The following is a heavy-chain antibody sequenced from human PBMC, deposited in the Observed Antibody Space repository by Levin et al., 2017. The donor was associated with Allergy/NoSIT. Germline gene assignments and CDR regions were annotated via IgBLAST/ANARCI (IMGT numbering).Heavy chain of an antibody. CDR3: ARGLIRGPRIYYGMDV. D-gene: IGHD3-10*01. CDR2: INDGGTR. CDR1: SGSFTDSY. V-gene: IGHV4-34*01. J-gene: IGHJ6*02. Sequence: PSETLSLTCSVYSGSFTDSYWNWIRQSPGKGLEWIGEINDGGTRDYNPSPRSRVTISKDTSEGQFSLKLRAVTAADTGVYYCARGLIRGPRIYYGMDVWGQGTTVTVSS.